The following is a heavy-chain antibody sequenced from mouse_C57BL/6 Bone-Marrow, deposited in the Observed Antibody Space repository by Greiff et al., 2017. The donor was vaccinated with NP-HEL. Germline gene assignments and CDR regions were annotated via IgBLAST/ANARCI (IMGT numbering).Heavy chain of an antibody. Sequence: VQLQESGPGLVQPSQSLSITCTVSGFSLTSYGVHWVRQSPGKGLEWLGVIWSGGSTDYNAAFISRLSISKDNSKSQVFFKMNSLQADDTAIYYCAREGAYYYGSLYYFDYWGQGTTLTVSS. V-gene: IGHV2-2*01. CDR2: IWSGGST. J-gene: IGHJ2*01. CDR1: GFSLTSYG. CDR3: AREGAYYYGSLYYFDY. D-gene: IGHD1-1*01.